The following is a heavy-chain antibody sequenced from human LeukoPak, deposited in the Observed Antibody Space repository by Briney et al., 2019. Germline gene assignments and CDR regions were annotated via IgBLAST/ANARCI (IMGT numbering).Heavy chain of an antibody. CDR2: IGSYEGDT. V-gene: IGHV1-18*01. Sequence: ASVKVSCTATSYISWEQQAPGQGLEWKGWIGSYEGDTYYAQKFQGRVTVTTDTSTSTAYMELRSLTSDDTAVYYCARDRWNFDDSSVSNRDFDSWGLGTLVTVSS. CDR3: ARDRWNFDDSSVSNRDFDS. J-gene: IGHJ5*01. D-gene: IGHD3-22*01. CDR1: TSY.